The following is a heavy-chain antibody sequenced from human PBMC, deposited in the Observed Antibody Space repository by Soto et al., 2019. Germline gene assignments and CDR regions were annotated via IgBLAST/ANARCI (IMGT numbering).Heavy chain of an antibody. D-gene: IGHD2-2*01. J-gene: IGHJ6*02. V-gene: IGHV1-46*01. CDR1: GYTFTSYY. CDR2: INPSGGST. CDR3: ARDERYCSSTSCPYYYYYGMDV. Sequence: ASVKVSCKASGYTFTSYYMHWVRQAPGQGLEWMGIINPSGGSTSYAQKFQGRVTMTRDTSTSTVYMELSSLRSDDTAVYYCARDERYCSSTSCPYYYYYGMDVWGQGTTVTVSS.